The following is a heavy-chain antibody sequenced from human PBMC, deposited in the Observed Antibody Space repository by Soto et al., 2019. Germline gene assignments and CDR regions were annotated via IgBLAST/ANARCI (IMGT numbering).Heavy chain of an antibody. CDR3: ARVGLATSIAAQAAGAFDI. J-gene: IGHJ3*02. CDR2: IIPIFGTA. Sequence: ASVKVSCKASGGTFSSYAISWVRQAPGQGLEWMGGIIPIFGTANYAQKFQGRVTITRNTSISTAYMELSSLRSEDTAVYYCARVGLATSIAAQAAGAFDIWGQGTMVTVSS. D-gene: IGHD6-6*01. CDR1: GGTFSSYA. V-gene: IGHV1-69*05.